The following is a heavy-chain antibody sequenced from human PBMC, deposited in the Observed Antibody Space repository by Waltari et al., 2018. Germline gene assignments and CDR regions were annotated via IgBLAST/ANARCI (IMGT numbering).Heavy chain of an antibody. CDR3: ARQYQLLSHYFDY. D-gene: IGHD2-2*01. Sequence: QLQLQESGPGLVKPSETLSITCTVSGGSISSSSYYWGWIRQPPGKGLEWIGSIYYSGSTYYNPSLKSRVTISVDTSKNQFSLKLSSVTAADTAVYYCARQYQLLSHYFDYWGQGTLVTVSS. V-gene: IGHV4-39*01. CDR2: IYYSGST. CDR1: GGSISSSSYY. J-gene: IGHJ4*02.